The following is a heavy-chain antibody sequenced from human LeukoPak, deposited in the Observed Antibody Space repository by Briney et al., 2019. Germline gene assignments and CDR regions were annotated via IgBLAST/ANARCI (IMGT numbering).Heavy chain of an antibody. CDR2: INPNSGGT. V-gene: IGHV1-2*02. D-gene: IGHD3-3*01. CDR3: ARDQYDFWSGYSIGSINY. CDR1: GYTFTGYY. J-gene: IGHJ4*02. Sequence: GASVKVSCKASGYTFTGYYMHWVRQAPGQGLEWMGWINPNSGGTNYAQKFQGRVTMTRDTSISTAYMELSRLRSDDTAVYYCARDQYDFWSGYSIGSINYWGQGTLVTVSS.